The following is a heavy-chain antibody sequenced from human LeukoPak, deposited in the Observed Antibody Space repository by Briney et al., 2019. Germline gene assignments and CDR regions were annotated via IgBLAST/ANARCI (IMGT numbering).Heavy chain of an antibody. D-gene: IGHD1-26*01. CDR2: IIPILGIA. Sequence: SVKVSCKASGGTFSSHGISWVRQAPGQGLEWIGRIIPILGIANYAQKFQGRVTITADKSTSTAYMELSSLRSEDTAVYYCARDSGSYYGNHFDYWGQGTLVTVSS. CDR3: ARDSGSYYGNHFDY. CDR1: GGTFSSHG. J-gene: IGHJ4*02. V-gene: IGHV1-69*04.